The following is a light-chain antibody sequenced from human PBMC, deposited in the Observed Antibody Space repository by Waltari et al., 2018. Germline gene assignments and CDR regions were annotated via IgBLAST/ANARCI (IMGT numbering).Light chain of an antibody. Sequence: MTQSPATLSVSPGERATLSCRARQSVSNWLAWYQQKPGKAPNLLIYKASSLESGVPSRFSGSGSGTEFTLTISSLQPDDFATYYCQQYYSYPITFGGGTKVEIK. J-gene: IGKJ4*01. CDR1: QSVSNW. CDR3: QQYYSYPIT. CDR2: KAS. V-gene: IGKV1-5*03.